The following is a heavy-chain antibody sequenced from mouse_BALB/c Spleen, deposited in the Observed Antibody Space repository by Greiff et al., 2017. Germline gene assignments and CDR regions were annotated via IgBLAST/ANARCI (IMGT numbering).Heavy chain of an antibody. V-gene: IGHV3-6*02. D-gene: IGHD1-2*01. J-gene: IGHJ3*01. CDR2: ISYDGSN. CDR1: GYSITSGYY. CDR3: ARDGTAS. Sequence: EVQLQESGPGLVKPSQSLSLTCSVTGYSITSGYYWNWIRQFPGNKLEWMGYISYDGSNNYNPSLKNRISITRDTSKNQFFLKLNSVTTEDTATYYCARDGTASWGQGTLVTVSA.